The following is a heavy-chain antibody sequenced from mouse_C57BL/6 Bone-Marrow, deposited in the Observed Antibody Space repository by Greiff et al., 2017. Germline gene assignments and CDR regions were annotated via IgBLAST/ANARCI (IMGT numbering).Heavy chain of an antibody. CDR2: IYPGGGYT. CDR3: ARGGYCSSYQSAMDY. Sequence: QVQLQQSGAELVRPGTSVKMSCKASGYTFTNYWIGWAKQRPGHGLEWIGDIYPGGGYTNYNEKFKGKATLTADKSSSTAYMQFSSLTSEDSAIYYCARGGYCSSYQSAMDYWGQGTSVTVSS. J-gene: IGHJ4*01. D-gene: IGHD1-1*01. V-gene: IGHV1-63*01. CDR1: GYTFTNYW.